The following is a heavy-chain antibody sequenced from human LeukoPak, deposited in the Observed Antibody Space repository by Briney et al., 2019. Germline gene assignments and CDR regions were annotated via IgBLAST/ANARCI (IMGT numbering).Heavy chain of an antibody. CDR2: IIPIFGTA. V-gene: IGHV1-69*13. CDR1: GGTFSSYA. Sequence: SVTVSCNASGGTFSSYAISWVRQAPGQGLEWMGGIIPIFGTANYAQKFQGRVTITADESTSTAYMELSSLRSEDTAVYYCASFGAIITMVRGVIGDYNWFDPWGQGTLVTVSS. CDR3: ASFGAIITMVRGVIGDYNWFDP. J-gene: IGHJ5*02. D-gene: IGHD3-10*01.